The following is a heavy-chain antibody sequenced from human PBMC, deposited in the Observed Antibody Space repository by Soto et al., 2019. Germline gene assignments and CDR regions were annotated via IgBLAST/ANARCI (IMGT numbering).Heavy chain of an antibody. V-gene: IGHV1-18*04. J-gene: IGHJ4*02. CDR2: ISAYNGIT. CDR3: ARVGYSSGWYCDY. CDR1: GYTFTSSG. D-gene: IGHD6-19*01. Sequence: ASVKVSCKASGYTFTSSGITWVRQAPGQGLEWMGGISAYNGITNDVQKLQGRVTMTTDTSTSTAYMELRSLRSDDTAVYYCARVGYSSGWYCDYGGQGTLVTVSS.